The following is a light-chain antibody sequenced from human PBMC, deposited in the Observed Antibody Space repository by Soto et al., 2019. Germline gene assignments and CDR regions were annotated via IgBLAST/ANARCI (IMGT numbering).Light chain of an antibody. CDR1: QSVSST. V-gene: IGKV3-15*01. CDR2: GAS. CDR3: QQYNDWLT. Sequence: EIVMTQSPATLSVSPGERATLFCRASQSVSSTVAWYQQRPGQAPRLLIYGASTRATGIPARFSGSGSGTEFTLTISSLQSEDFAVYYCQQYNDWLTFGGGTKVDI. J-gene: IGKJ4*01.